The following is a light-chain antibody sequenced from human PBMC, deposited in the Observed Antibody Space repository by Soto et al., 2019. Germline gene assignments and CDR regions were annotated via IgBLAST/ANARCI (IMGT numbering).Light chain of an antibody. V-gene: IGLV2-23*01. CDR2: EDN. CDR3: CSYAGGATYV. Sequence: QSALTQPASVSGSPGQSITISCTGTSSDIGTYNLVSWYQKYPGKAPKLIIYEDNKRPSGVSNRFSGSESENTASLTISGLQAEDEAAYFCCSYAGGATYVFGTGTKLTVL. J-gene: IGLJ1*01. CDR1: SSDIGTYNL.